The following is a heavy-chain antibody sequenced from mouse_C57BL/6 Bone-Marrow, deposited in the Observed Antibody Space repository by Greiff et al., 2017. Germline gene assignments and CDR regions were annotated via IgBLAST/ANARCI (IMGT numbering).Heavy chain of an antibody. D-gene: IGHD1-1*01. CDR1: GYTFTDYN. J-gene: IGHJ1*03. CDR2: INPNNGGT. CDR3: ARGYSSSDRCFDV. Sequence: EVQLQQSGPELVKPGASVKMSCKASGYTFTDYNMHWVKQSHGKSLEWIGYINPNNGGTSYNQKFKGKATLTVDKSSSTAYMELHSLTSEDSAVYFCARGYSSSDRCFDVWGTGTTATVSS. V-gene: IGHV1-22*01.